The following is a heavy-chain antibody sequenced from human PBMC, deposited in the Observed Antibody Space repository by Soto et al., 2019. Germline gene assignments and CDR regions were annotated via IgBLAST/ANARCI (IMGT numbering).Heavy chain of an antibody. CDR3: VRPRSRLRPRLYFYH. CDR1: GYSFTSYW. CDR2: IYPGDSDT. Sequence: PGESLKISCKGSGYSFTSYWIGWVRQMPVKGLEWMGIIYPGDSDTRYSPSFQGQVTISADKSISTAYLQWSSLKASDTAMYYCVRPRSRLRPRLYFYHWRQGTLVSFS. D-gene: IGHD6-25*01. V-gene: IGHV5-51*01. J-gene: IGHJ4*02.